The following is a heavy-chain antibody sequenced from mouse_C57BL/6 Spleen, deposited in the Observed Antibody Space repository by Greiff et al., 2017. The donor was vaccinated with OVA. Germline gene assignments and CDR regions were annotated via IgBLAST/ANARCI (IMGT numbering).Heavy chain of an antibody. Sequence: EVKLQESGGGLVKPGGSLKLSCAASGFTFSSYAMSWVRQTPEKRLEWVATISDGGSYTYYPDNVKGRFTISRDNAKNNLYLQMSHLKSEDTAMYYCARDRDYGSSFCYFDYWGQGTTLTVSS. V-gene: IGHV5-4*01. J-gene: IGHJ2*01. D-gene: IGHD1-1*01. CDR1: GFTFSSYA. CDR2: ISDGGSYT. CDR3: ARDRDYGSSFCYFDY.